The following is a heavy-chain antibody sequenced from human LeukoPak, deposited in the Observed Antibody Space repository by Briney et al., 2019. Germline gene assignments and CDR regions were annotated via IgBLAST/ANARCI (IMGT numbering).Heavy chain of an antibody. CDR1: GGSISSYY. CDR2: IYYSGST. Sequence: PSETLSLTCTVSGGSISSYYWSWTRHPPGKGLEWIGYIYYSGSTKYNPSLKSRVTISVDTSKNRFSLKLTSVTAADTAVYYCARLGIGVVPSAMLGDYYFDYWGQGTLVTVSS. J-gene: IGHJ4*02. CDR3: ARLGIGVVPSAMLGDYYFDY. V-gene: IGHV4-59*08. D-gene: IGHD2-2*01.